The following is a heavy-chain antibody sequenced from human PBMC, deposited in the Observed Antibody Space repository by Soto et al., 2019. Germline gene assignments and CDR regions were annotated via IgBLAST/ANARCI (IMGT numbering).Heavy chain of an antibody. CDR1: GFTFSNYW. D-gene: IGHD4-17*01. CDR2: INTDGSST. J-gene: IGHJ5*02. Sequence: EVQLVESGGGLVQPGGSLRLSCAVSGFTFSNYWMHWVRQAPGKGLVWVSRINTDGSSTSYADFVKGRFTISRDNARNTLFLQMNSLTAEDTDVYYCARFRVDGDYVPWGHGTMVTVSA. CDR3: ARFRVDGDYVP. V-gene: IGHV3-74*01.